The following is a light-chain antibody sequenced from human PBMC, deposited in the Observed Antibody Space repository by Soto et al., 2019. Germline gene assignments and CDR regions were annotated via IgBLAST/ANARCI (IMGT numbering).Light chain of an antibody. J-gene: IGLJ1*01. CDR2: EVS. Sequence: QSAVTQPASVSGSPGHSITISCTGTSSDVGGYNYVSWYQQHPGKAPKLMIYEVSNRPSGVSNRFSGSKSGNTASLTISGLQAEDEADYYCSSYTSSIYVFGTGTKLTVL. V-gene: IGLV2-14*01. CDR1: SSDVGGYNY. CDR3: SSYTSSIYV.